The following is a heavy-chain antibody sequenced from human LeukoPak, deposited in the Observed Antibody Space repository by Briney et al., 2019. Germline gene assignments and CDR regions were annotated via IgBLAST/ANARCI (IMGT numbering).Heavy chain of an antibody. CDR3: SRAPTITIFGVVIKQAWFDH. J-gene: IGHJ5*02. CDR2: IYYSGST. Sequence: SETLSLTCTVSGGSVSSGSYYWSWIRQPPGKGLEWIGYIYYSGSTNYNPSLKSRVTISVDTSKNHFSLKLSSVTAADTAVYYCSRAPTITIFGVVIKQAWFDHWGQGTLVTVSS. CDR1: GGSVSSGSYY. V-gene: IGHV4-61*01. D-gene: IGHD3-3*01.